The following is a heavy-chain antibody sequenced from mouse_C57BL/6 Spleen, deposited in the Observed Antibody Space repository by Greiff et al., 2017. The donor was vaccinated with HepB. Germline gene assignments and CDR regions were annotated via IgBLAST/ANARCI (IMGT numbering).Heavy chain of an antibody. CDR2: ISDGGSYT. CDR1: GFTFSSYA. CDR3: ARDAGPYYFYY. J-gene: IGHJ2*01. D-gene: IGHD4-1*01. V-gene: IGHV5-4*01. Sequence: EVQGVESGGGLVKPGGSLKLSCAASGFTFSSYAMSWVRQTPEKRLEWVATISDGGSYTYYPDNVKGRFTIARDNAKNNPYLQMSHLKSEDTAMYYCARDAGPYYFYYWGQGTTLTVSS.